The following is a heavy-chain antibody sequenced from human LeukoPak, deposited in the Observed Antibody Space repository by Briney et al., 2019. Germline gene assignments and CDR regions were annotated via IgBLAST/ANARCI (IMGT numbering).Heavy chain of an antibody. CDR2: FLGSGVTK. V-gene: IGHV3-23*01. Sequence: GASLRLSCAASGFTFSNYAISGAPQAPGKGLEGFSAFLGSGVTKYYADSVKGRFTVSRDNSKSTLYLQMNTLRAEDTALYYCAKWGDYDVLTGYYVPDYWGQGTLVTVSS. CDR1: GFTFSNYA. CDR3: AKWGDYDVLTGYYVPDY. D-gene: IGHD3-9*01. J-gene: IGHJ4*02.